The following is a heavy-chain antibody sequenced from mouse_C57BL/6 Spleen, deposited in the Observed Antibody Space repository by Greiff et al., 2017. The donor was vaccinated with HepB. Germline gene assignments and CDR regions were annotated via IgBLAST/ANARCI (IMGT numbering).Heavy chain of an antibody. CDR3: ARAGYYGSSGYYAMDY. CDR1: GYAFSSSW. V-gene: IGHV1-82*01. Sequence: QVQLQQSGPELVKPGASVKISCKASGYAFSSSWMNWVKQRPGKGLEWIGRIYPGDGDTNYNGKFKGKATLTADKSSSTAYMQLSSLTSEDSAVYFCARAGYYGSSGYYAMDYGGQGTSVTVSS. J-gene: IGHJ4*01. D-gene: IGHD1-1*01. CDR2: IYPGDGDT.